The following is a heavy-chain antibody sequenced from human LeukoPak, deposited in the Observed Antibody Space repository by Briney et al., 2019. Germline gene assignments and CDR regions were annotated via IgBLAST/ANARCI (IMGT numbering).Heavy chain of an antibody. CDR3: ARDGGGYVWGSPWDY. J-gene: IGHJ4*02. V-gene: IGHV3-53*01. CDR2: IYSGGST. CDR1: GFTVSSNY. Sequence: PGGSLRLSCAASGFTVSSNYMSWVRQAPGKGLEWVSVIYSGGSTYYADSVKGRFTISRDNSKNTLYLQMNSLRAEDTAVYYCARDGGGYVWGSPWDYWGQGTLVTVSS. D-gene: IGHD3-16*01.